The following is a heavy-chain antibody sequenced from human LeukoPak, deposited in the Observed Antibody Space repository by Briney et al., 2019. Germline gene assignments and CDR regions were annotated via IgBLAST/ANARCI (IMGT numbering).Heavy chain of an antibody. CDR3: ARDRKWLVHFDY. CDR1: GFTFSSYA. CDR2: ISYDGSNK. Sequence: GGSLRLSCAASGFTFSSYAMHWVRQAPGKGLEWVAVISYDGSNKYYADSVKGRFTISRDNSKNTLYLQMNSLRAEDTAVYYCARDRKWLVHFDYWGQGTLVTVSS. V-gene: IGHV3-30-3*01. J-gene: IGHJ4*02. D-gene: IGHD6-19*01.